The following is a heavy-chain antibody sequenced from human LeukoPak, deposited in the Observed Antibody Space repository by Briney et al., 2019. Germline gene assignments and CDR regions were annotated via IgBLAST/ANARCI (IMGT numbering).Heavy chain of an antibody. Sequence: GGSLRLSCAASGFTFSSYAMSWVRQAPGKGLEWVSAISGSGDSTYYADSVKGRFTISRDNSKNTLYLQMNSLRAEDTAVYYCAKDLLRITIFGVVIPYYGMDVWGQGTTVTVSS. J-gene: IGHJ6*02. CDR3: AKDLLRITIFGVVIPYYGMDV. V-gene: IGHV3-23*01. D-gene: IGHD3-3*01. CDR2: ISGSGDST. CDR1: GFTFSSYA.